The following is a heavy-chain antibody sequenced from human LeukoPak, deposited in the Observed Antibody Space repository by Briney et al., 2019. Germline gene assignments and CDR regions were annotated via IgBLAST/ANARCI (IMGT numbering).Heavy chain of an antibody. Sequence: ASVKVSCKASGYTFTSYYMHWVRQAPGQGLEWMGIINPSGGSTSYAQKFQGRVTMTRDMSTSTVYMELSSLRSEDTAVYYCARVRNYYESSGPLDYWGQGTLVTVSS. CDR3: ARVRNYYESSGPLDY. J-gene: IGHJ4*02. CDR1: GYTFTSYY. CDR2: INPSGGST. V-gene: IGHV1-46*01. D-gene: IGHD3-22*01.